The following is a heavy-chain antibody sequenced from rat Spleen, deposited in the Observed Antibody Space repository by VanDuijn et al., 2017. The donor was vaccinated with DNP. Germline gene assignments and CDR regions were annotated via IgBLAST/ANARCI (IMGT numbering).Heavy chain of an antibody. J-gene: IGHJ2*01. V-gene: IGHV10-10*01. CDR1: GFDFNSYG. D-gene: IGHD1-11*01. CDR2: ISSKSYNYAT. Sequence: EVQVVESGGGLVQPKGSLKLSCAASGFDFNSYGMSWVRQAPGKGLDLIADISSKSYNYATYYADSVRDRFTISRDDSQSMVYLQMDNLKSEDTALYYCTVVYGHYFDYWGQGVMVTVSS. CDR3: TVVYGHYFDY.